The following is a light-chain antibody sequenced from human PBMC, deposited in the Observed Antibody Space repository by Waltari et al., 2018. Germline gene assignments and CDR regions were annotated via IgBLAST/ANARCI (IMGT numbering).Light chain of an antibody. J-gene: IGKJ2*01. CDR2: GAS. V-gene: IGKV3-20*01. CDR3: QQYGSSIMYT. Sequence: VLTQSPGTLSLSPGETATLSCRASQRLTKFYLAWYQQKPGQAPRLLIYGASSMAAGIPERFSGSGSGTDFTLTISRLEPEDCAMYYCQQYGSSIMYTFGQGTKLEIK. CDR1: QRLTKFY.